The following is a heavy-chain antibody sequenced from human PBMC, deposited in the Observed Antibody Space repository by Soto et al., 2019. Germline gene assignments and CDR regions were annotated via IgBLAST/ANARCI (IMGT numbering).Heavy chain of an antibody. CDR3: ARGPPHYYGSGIDY. Sequence: ASVKVSCKASGGTFSSYAISWVRQAPGQGLEWMGGIIPIFGTANYAQKFQGRVTITADESTSTAYMELSSLRSEDTAVYYCARGPPHYYGSGIDYWGQGTLVTVSS. V-gene: IGHV1-69*13. D-gene: IGHD3-10*01. J-gene: IGHJ4*02. CDR1: GGTFSSYA. CDR2: IIPIFGTA.